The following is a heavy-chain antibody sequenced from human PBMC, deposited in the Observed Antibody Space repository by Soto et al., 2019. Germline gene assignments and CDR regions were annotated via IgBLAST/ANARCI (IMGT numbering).Heavy chain of an antibody. Sequence: GASVKVSCKASGYTFTSYGISWVRQAPGQGLEWLGWISAYDGNTNYAQILQGRVSMTTDTSTSTAYMELRSLRSDDTAVYYCARGGYYDSSGSRNYYYYGMNVWGQGTTVTVS. D-gene: IGHD3-22*01. V-gene: IGHV1-18*01. CDR2: ISAYDGNT. CDR1: GYTFTSYG. J-gene: IGHJ6*02. CDR3: ARGGYYDSSGSRNYYYYGMNV.